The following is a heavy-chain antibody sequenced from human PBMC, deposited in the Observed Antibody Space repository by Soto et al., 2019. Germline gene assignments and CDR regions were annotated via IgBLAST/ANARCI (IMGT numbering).Heavy chain of an antibody. Sequence: PGGSLRPSCAVSGFTVSGIYLSWVRQAPGMGLEWVSIVYSGDSTFYAESVRGRFTISRDSSRNTVHLQMSSLRREDTAVYYCARVEPTSWYFDLWGRGTPVTVSS. V-gene: IGHV3-53*01. D-gene: IGHD1-26*01. CDR2: VYSGDST. CDR3: ARVEPTSWYFDL. CDR1: GFTVSGIY. J-gene: IGHJ2*01.